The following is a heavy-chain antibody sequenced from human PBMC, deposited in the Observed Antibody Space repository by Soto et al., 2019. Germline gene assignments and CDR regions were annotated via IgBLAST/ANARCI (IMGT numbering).Heavy chain of an antibody. D-gene: IGHD6-19*01. CDR3: ARSYSSAWFGAEFDY. Sequence: VESLKISCQVSGYSFTKFWIVWVLQMPGQGLEWMGIIFHGDSETRYSPSFEGQVTISVDKSIATAYLQWSSLKSSDSAMYYCARSYSSAWFGAEFDYWGQRTLVTVSS. J-gene: IGHJ4*02. CDR2: IFHGDSET. CDR1: GYSFTKFW. V-gene: IGHV5-51*01.